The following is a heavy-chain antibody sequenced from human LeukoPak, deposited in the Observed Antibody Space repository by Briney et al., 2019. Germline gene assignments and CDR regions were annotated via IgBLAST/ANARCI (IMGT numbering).Heavy chain of an antibody. CDR3: ARQGGRDEQQLRYYGMDV. CDR1: GYTFTSYG. D-gene: IGHD6-13*01. J-gene: IGHJ6*02. V-gene: IGHV1-18*01. Sequence: VASVKVSCKTSGYTFTSYGITWVRQAPGQGLEWMGWTSPYNGYTKYAQNLQGRLTMTTDTSTTTAYLELSSLRSDDTAVYYCARQGGRDEQQLRYYGMDVWGQGTAVSVSS. CDR2: TSPYNGYT.